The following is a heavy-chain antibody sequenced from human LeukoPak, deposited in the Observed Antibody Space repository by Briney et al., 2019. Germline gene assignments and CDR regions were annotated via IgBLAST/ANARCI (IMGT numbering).Heavy chain of an antibody. CDR3: ARGHDAFDT. V-gene: IGHV3-30-3*01. CDR1: GFTFSSYA. CDR2: ISYDGSNK. J-gene: IGHJ3*02. Sequence: PGGSLRLSCAASGFTFSSYAMHWVRQAPGKGLEWVAVISYDGSNKYYADSVKGRFTISRDNSKNTLYLQMNSLRAEDTAVYYCARGHDAFDTWGQGTMVTVSS.